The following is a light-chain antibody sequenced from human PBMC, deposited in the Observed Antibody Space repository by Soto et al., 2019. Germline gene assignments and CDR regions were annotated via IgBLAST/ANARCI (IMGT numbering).Light chain of an antibody. V-gene: IGLV3-1*01. Sequence: SYELTQPPSVSVSPGQTASITCSGDKLGERFACWYQQKAGQSPVMVIYQDTKRPSGIPERFYGSNSGNTATLTISGTQAMDEADYYCQAWDSSTGVVFGGGTQLTVL. CDR2: QDT. J-gene: IGLJ2*01. CDR3: QAWDSSTGVV. CDR1: KLGERF.